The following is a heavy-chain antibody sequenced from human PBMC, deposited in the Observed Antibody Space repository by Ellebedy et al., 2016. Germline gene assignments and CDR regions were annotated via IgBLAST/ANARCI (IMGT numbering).Heavy chain of an antibody. CDR2: IYPGDSDT. J-gene: IGHJ5*02. CDR3: ARLIMMVRGVMHCGWFDP. D-gene: IGHD3-10*01. V-gene: IGHV5-51*01. Sequence: GESLKISXKGSGYSFTSYWIGWVRQMPGKGLEWMGIIYPGDSDTRYSPSFQGQVTISADKSISTAYLQWSSLKASDTAMYYCARLIMMVRGVMHCGWFDPWGQGTLVTVSS. CDR1: GYSFTSYW.